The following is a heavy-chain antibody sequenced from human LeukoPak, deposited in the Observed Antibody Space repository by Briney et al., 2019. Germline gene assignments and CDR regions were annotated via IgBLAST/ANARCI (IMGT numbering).Heavy chain of an antibody. CDR3: ARLPYCSSTSCYPYFDY. CDR1: GYSFTSYW. D-gene: IGHD2-2*01. V-gene: IGHV5-51*01. J-gene: IGHJ4*02. CDR2: IYPGDSDT. Sequence: GESLKISCKGSGYSFTSYWIGWVRQMPGKGLEWMGIIYPGDSDTRYSPSFQGQVTISADKSISTAYLQWSSLKASDTAMYYCARLPYCSSTSCYPYFDYWGQGTLVTVSS.